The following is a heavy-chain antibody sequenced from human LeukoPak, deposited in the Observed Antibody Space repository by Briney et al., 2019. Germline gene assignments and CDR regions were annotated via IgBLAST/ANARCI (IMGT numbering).Heavy chain of an antibody. CDR3: ARRPGEVRGVIIPGAFDI. CDR2: IYHSGST. CDR1: GGSISNDSYY. D-gene: IGHD3-10*01. Sequence: SQTLSLTCTVSGGSISNDSYYWGWIRQPPGKGLEWIGSIYHSGSTYYNPSLKSRVTISVDTSKNQFSLKLSSVTAADTAVYYCARRPGEVRGVIIPGAFDIWGQGTMVTVSS. V-gene: IGHV4-39*07. J-gene: IGHJ3*02.